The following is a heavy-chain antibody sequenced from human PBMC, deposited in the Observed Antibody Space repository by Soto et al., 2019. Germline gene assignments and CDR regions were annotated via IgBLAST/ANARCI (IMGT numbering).Heavy chain of an antibody. CDR2: IHTYNGNT. CDR3: ARDSDYIIAY. J-gene: IGHJ4*02. Sequence: ASVKVCCKASGDAFTSYSISWVRQAPGQGLEWVGWIHTYNGNTNFAQKLQGRVTLTTDTSTSTAYMELRSLRSDDTAVYYCARDSDYIIAYWGQGTLVTVPS. V-gene: IGHV1-18*01. D-gene: IGHD4-17*01. CDR1: GDAFTSYS.